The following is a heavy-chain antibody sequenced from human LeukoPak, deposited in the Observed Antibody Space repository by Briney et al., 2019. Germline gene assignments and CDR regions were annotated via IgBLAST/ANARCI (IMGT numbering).Heavy chain of an antibody. D-gene: IGHD3-22*01. Sequence: SETLSLTCTVSGGSISSYYWSWIRQPPGKGLEWIGEINHSGSTNYNPSLKSRVTISVDTSKNQFSLKLSSVTAADTAVYYCAKTHNYYDSSGYYYVRHDAFDIWGQGTMVTVSS. J-gene: IGHJ3*02. CDR3: AKTHNYYDSSGYYYVRHDAFDI. CDR1: GGSISSYY. CDR2: INHSGST. V-gene: IGHV4-34*01.